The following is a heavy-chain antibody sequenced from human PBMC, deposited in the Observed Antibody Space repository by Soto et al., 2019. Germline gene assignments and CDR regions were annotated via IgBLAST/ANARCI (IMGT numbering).Heavy chain of an antibody. D-gene: IGHD1-26*01. CDR2: ISYDGSNK. V-gene: IGHV3-30-3*01. CDR1: GFTFSSYA. CDR3: ARRGSYHALDY. Sequence: GGSLRLSCAASGFTFSSYAMHWVRQAPGKGLEWVAVISYDGSNKYYADSVKGRFTISRDNSKNTLYLQMNSLRAEDTAVYYCARRGSYHALDYWGQGTPVTVSS. J-gene: IGHJ4*02.